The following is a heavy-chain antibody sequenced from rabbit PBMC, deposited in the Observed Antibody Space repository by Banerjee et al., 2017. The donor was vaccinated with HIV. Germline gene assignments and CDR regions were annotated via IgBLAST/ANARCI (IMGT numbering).Heavy chain of an antibody. D-gene: IGHD6-1*01. CDR1: GFSFSSSYW. Sequence: QEQLEESGGDLVKPGASLTLTCTASGFSFSSSYWICWVRQAPGKGLEWIACIYGGRSGITAYASWAKGRFTISKTSSTTVTLQMTSLTAADTATYFCARDGYDGYVGYGYVGLWGPGTLVTVS. CDR3: ARDGYDGYVGYGYVGL. CDR2: IYGGRSGIT. V-gene: IGHV1S45*01. J-gene: IGHJ4*01.